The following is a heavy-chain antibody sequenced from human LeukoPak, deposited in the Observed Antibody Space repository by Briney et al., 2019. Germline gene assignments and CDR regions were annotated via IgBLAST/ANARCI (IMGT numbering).Heavy chain of an antibody. CDR1: EFTFSSYA. D-gene: IGHD3-3*01. CDR2: ISAGVGNT. J-gene: IGHJ3*02. V-gene: IGHV3-23*01. CDR3: AKDRLGVIISGAFDI. Sequence: PGGSLRLSYAASEFTFSSYAMTWVRQAPGKGLEWVSGISAGVGNTYYADSVKGRFTIARDNSKNTLHLQMNSLRAEDTAVYYCAKDRLGVIISGAFDIWGQGTMVTVSS.